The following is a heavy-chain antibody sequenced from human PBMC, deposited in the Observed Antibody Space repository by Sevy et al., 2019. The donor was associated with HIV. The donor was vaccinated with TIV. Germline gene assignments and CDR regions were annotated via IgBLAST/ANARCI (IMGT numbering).Heavy chain of an antibody. Sequence: SETLSLTCSVSDDSINSYYWSWIRQPPGKGLEWIGYIYNNIGSTSYNPSLTSRVTISVDTSKNQFSLKLTSVTAAHTAVYYCARGAVVIGTAATPVLDFWGLGSLVTVSS. J-gene: IGHJ4*02. D-gene: IGHD2-2*01. V-gene: IGHV4-59*08. CDR3: ARGAVVIGTAATPVLDF. CDR2: IYNNIGST. CDR1: DDSINSYY.